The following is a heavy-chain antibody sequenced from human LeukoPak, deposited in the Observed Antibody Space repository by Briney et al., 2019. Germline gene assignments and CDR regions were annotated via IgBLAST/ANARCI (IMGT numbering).Heavy chain of an antibody. CDR1: GLTVTSNY. D-gene: IGHD1-26*01. V-gene: IGHV3-66*01. Sequence: GGSLRLSCAASGLTVTSNYMTWVRQAPGKGLEWVAIIYSGGYTDYADSVKGRFTISRDNSKNTLYLQMNSLRAEDTAVYYCARRLEYSGSKGVFDYWGQGTLVTVSS. CDR3: ARRLEYSGSKGVFDY. CDR2: IYSGGYT. J-gene: IGHJ4*02.